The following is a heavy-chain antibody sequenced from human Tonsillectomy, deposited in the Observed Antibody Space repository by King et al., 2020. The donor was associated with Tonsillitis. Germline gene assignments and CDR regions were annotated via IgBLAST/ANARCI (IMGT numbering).Heavy chain of an antibody. V-gene: IGHV3-74*01. J-gene: IGHJ4*02. CDR2: INTDGCST. D-gene: IGHD6-13*01. Sequence: VQLVESGGGLVQPGGSLRLSCAASGFILRSYWMHWVRQAPGKGLVWVSRINTDGCSTNYADSVKGRFTISRDNAKNTLYLQMNSLRAEDTAVYYCVISAYSSSEYYLDNWGQGTLVTVSS. CDR1: GFILRSYW. CDR3: VISAYSSSEYYLDN.